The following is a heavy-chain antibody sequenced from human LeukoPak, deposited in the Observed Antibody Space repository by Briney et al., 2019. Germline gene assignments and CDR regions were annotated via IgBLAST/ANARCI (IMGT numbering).Heavy chain of an antibody. V-gene: IGHV4-59*02. CDR2: IYTSGRT. Sequence: SETLSLTCTVSGGSVSRYYWSWIRQSPGKGLEWIGYIYTSGRTDYNPSLKSRVTISVDTSKNQFSLKLSSVTAADTAVYYCARAHSTYYYYYMDVWGKGTTVTVSS. J-gene: IGHJ6*03. CDR3: ARAHSTYYYYYMDV. CDR1: GGSVSRYY.